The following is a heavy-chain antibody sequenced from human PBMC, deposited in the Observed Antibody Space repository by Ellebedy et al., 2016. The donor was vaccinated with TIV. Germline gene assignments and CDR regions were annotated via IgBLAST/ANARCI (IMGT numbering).Heavy chain of an antibody. Sequence: GESLKISCVASGSTFSSYAMNWVRQAPGKGLEWDSSNSISGRTTYYADSVKGRFTISRDNSKNTVFLQMSSLRAEDTAVYYCAKDKFTLIWFGERTSGSPYAMDVWGQGTTVTVSS. J-gene: IGHJ6*02. CDR1: GSTFSSYA. D-gene: IGHD3-10*01. V-gene: IGHV3-23*01. CDR3: AKDKFTLIWFGERTSGSPYAMDV. CDR2: NSISGRTT.